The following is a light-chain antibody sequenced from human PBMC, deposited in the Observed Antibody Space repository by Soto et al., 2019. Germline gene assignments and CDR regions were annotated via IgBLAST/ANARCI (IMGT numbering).Light chain of an antibody. V-gene: IGKV3-11*01. CDR1: QSVSSY. CDR2: DAS. J-gene: IGKJ2*01. CDR3: QLRSNWPPFT. Sequence: EIVLTQSPATLSLSPGERATLSCRASQSVSSYLAWYPQKPGQAPRLLIYDASNRATGIPARFSGSGSGTAINLAITILQPEDFAVYDCQLRSNWPPFTFGQGNKLEI.